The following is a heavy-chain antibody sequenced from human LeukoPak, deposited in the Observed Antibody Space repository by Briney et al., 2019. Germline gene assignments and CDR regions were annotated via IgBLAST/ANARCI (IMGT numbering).Heavy chain of an antibody. Sequence: GASVKVSCKASGYSFTSYDINWVRQATGQGLEWLGWMNPNSGYTGYAQKFQGRVTMTRDTSISTAYMELSSLRSEDTAVYYCAGVVGAIDYWGQGTLVTVSS. CDR1: GYSFTSYD. CDR3: AGVVGAIDY. V-gene: IGHV1-8*01. CDR2: MNPNSGYT. D-gene: IGHD1-26*01. J-gene: IGHJ4*02.